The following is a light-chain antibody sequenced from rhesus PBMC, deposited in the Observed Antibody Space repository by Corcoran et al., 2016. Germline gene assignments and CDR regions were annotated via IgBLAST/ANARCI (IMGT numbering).Light chain of an antibody. CDR2: AAS. CDR3: LQDYTTPWT. J-gene: IGKJ1*01. V-gene: IGKV1-94*01. Sequence: DIQMTQSPSSLSASVGDRVTVTCRASQGINKELSWYQQKPGKAPTLLIYAASSLQKGFSSRFSGSGSWTDYTFTISSLQPEDVATYYCLQDYTTPWTFGQGTKVEIK. CDR1: QGINKE.